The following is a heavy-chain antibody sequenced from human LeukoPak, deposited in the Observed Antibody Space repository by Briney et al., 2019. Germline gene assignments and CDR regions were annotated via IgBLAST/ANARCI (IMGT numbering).Heavy chain of an antibody. Sequence: PGRSLRLSCAASGFTFSSYAMHWVRQAPGKGLEWVAVISYDGSNKYYADSVKGRFTISRDNSKNTLYLQMNSLRAEDTAVYYCAKLSITMVRGVRGPFDYWGQGTLVTVSS. V-gene: IGHV3-30*04. D-gene: IGHD3-10*01. J-gene: IGHJ4*02. CDR3: AKLSITMVRGVRGPFDY. CDR2: ISYDGSNK. CDR1: GFTFSSYA.